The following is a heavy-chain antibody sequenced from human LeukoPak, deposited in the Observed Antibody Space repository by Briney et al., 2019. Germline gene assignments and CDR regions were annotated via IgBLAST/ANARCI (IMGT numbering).Heavy chain of an antibody. Sequence: GGSRRLSCAASGFTFSSYAMSWVRQAPGKGLEWVSAISGSGGSTYYADSVKGRFTISRDNSKNTLYLQMNSLRAEDTAVYYCAKDLVGATGCFDYWGQGTLVTVSS. CDR1: GFTFSSYA. CDR2: ISGSGGST. V-gene: IGHV3-23*01. D-gene: IGHD1-26*01. J-gene: IGHJ4*02. CDR3: AKDLVGATGCFDY.